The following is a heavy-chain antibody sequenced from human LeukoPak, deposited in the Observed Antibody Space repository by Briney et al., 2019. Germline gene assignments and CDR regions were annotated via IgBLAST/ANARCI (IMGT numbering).Heavy chain of an antibody. D-gene: IGHD3-3*01. J-gene: IGHJ5*02. V-gene: IGHV1-18*04. CDR2: ISAYNGNT. Sequence: ASVKVSCKASGYTFTSYYMHWVRQAPGQGLEWMGWISAYNGNTNYAQKLQGRVTMTTDTSTSTAYMELRSLRSDDTAVYYCARLAPSTIFGVVIISDNWFDPWGQGTLVTVSS. CDR1: GYTFTSYY. CDR3: ARLAPSTIFGVVIISDNWFDP.